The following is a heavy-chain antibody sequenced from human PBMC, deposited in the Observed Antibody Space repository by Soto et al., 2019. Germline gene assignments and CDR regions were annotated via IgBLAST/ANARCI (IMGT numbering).Heavy chain of an antibody. D-gene: IGHD2-2*02. V-gene: IGHV1-69*06. CDR2: IIPIFGTA. Sequence: QVQLVQSGAEVKKPGSSVKVSCKASGGTFSSYAISWVRQAPGQGLEWRGGIIPIFGTANYAQKFQGRVTIPADKSTSTAYMELSSLRSEDTAVYYCARSEKSHCSSTSCYNYYYGMDVWGQGTTVTVSS. J-gene: IGHJ6*02. CDR3: ARSEKSHCSSTSCYNYYYGMDV. CDR1: GGTFSSYA.